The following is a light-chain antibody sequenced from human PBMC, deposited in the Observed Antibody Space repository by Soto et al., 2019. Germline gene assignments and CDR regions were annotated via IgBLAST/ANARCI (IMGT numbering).Light chain of an antibody. CDR2: GAS. J-gene: IGKJ3*01. CDR3: QQYGSSLLFT. Sequence: EIGLTQSPGTLSLSPGERATRSCRASQSVSSSYLAWYQQKPGQAPRRLIYGASSRATGIPDRFSGSGSGTDFTLTISRLEPDDFAVYYCQQYGSSLLFTCGPGTKVDIK. CDR1: QSVSSSY. V-gene: IGKV3-20*01.